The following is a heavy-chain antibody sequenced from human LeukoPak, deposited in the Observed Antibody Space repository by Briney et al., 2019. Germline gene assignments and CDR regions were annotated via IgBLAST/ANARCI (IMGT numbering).Heavy chain of an antibody. J-gene: IGHJ4*02. D-gene: IGHD6-13*01. Sequence: GGSLRLSCAASGFTFSSYSMNWVRQAPGKGLEWVSSISSSSSYIYYADSVKGRFTISRDNAKNSLYLQMNSLRAEDMALYYCAKGRYSSSWSYFDYWGQGTLVTVSS. CDR3: AKGRYSSSWSYFDY. V-gene: IGHV3-21*04. CDR1: GFTFSSYS. CDR2: ISSSSSYI.